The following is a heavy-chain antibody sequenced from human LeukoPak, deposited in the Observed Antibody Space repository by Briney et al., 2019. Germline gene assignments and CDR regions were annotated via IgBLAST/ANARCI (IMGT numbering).Heavy chain of an antibody. CDR2: IYYSGSS. CDR1: GGSISSYY. V-gene: IGHV4-59*01. J-gene: IGHJ4*02. CDR3: ARGERLGPDF. Sequence: SETLSLTCTVSGGSISSYYWSWIRQPPGKGLEWIGYIYYSGSSNYNPSLQSRVTISVDTSRGHFSLKLSSATAADTAVYYCARGERLGPDFWGQGTLVTVSS. D-gene: IGHD1-1*01.